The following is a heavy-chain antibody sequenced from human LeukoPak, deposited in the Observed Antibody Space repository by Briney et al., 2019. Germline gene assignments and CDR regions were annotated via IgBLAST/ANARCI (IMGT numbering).Heavy chain of an antibody. V-gene: IGHV3-74*01. CDR1: GFTFSNYW. D-gene: IGHD3-10*02. J-gene: IGHJ4*02. Sequence: PGGSLRLSCAASGFTFSNYWMHWVRQAPGKGLVWVSRINTDGSSTDYADSVKGRFTISRDNAKNTLYLQMNSLRAEDTAVYYCARGVPGPEYWGQGTLVTVSS. CDR3: ARGVPGPEY. CDR2: INTDGSST.